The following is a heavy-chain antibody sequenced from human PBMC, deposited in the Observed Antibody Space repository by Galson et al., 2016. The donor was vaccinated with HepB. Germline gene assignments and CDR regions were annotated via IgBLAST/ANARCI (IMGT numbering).Heavy chain of an antibody. CDR2: IKDDGTTA. V-gene: IGHV3-74*01. J-gene: IGHJ4*02. Sequence: SLRLSCAASGFTFSTYAMNWVRQPPGKGLEWVSRIKDDGTTAGYAGSVKGRFTISRDNANSTLYLQMDSLSAEDTAVYYCGRDEAGTGPTVDYWGQGALVTVSS. CDR1: GFTFSTYA. CDR3: GRDEAGTGPTVDY. D-gene: IGHD1-26*01.